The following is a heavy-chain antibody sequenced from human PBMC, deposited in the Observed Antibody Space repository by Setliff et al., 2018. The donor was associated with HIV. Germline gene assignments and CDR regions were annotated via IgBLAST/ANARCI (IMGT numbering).Heavy chain of an antibody. D-gene: IGHD3-3*01. V-gene: IGHV3-7*03. J-gene: IGHJ4*02. CDR2: INPDGSGG. CDR1: GFTFSDYW. CDR3: TKGRHLVSGEWYFER. Sequence: PGGSLRLSCAASGFTFSDYWMSWVRQAPGKGLEWVANINPDGSGGYYVDSVRDRFTISRDNAKNSLYLQMNTLRVEDTALYYCTKGRHLVSGEWYFERWGQGTLVTVSS.